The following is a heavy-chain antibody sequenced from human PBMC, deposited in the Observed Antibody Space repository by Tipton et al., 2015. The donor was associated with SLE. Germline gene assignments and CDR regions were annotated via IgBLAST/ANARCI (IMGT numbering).Heavy chain of an antibody. CDR3: ARGGTVFGVVLNWFDP. Sequence: TLSLTCAVYGGSFSGYYWSWIRQPPGKGLEWIGEINHSGSTNYNPSLKSRVTISVDKSKNQFSLKLSSVTAADTAVYYCARGGTVFGVVLNWFDPWGQGTLVTVSS. CDR2: INHSGST. CDR1: GGSFSGYY. V-gene: IGHV4-34*01. J-gene: IGHJ5*02. D-gene: IGHD3-3*01.